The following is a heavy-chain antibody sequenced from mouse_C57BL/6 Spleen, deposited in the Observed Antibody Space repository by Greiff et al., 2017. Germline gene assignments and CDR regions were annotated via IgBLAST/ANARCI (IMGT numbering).Heavy chain of an antibody. V-gene: IGHV5-17*01. CDR3: ERDYLYFAV. CDR1: GFTFSDYG. CDR2: ISSGSSNN. D-gene: IGHD2-4*01. Sequence: EVQLVESGGGLVKPGGSLKLSCAASGFTFSDYGMHWVRQAPEKGLEWVAYISSGSSNNYYADTVKGRFTISRDNAKNTLFLHMTSLRSEDTAMYYCERDYLYFAVWGTGTTVTVSS. J-gene: IGHJ1*03.